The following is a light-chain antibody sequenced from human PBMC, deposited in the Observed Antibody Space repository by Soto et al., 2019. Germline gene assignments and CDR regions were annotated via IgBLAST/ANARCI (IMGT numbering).Light chain of an antibody. CDR2: DAS. V-gene: IGKV1-5*01. Sequence: SDVDRVAATCVASQSVNKWLAWFQQKPGKVPKLLIYDASSLESGVPSRFSDSGSGTEFTLTISSLQPDDFATYYCQQDNSYSSTFGQGTKVHI. CDR1: QSVNKW. CDR3: QQDNSYSST. J-gene: IGKJ1*01.